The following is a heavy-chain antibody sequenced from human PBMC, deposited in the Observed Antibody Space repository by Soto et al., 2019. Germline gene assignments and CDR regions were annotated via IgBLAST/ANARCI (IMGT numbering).Heavy chain of an antibody. V-gene: IGHV3-21*01. CDR3: ARDRIQDY. J-gene: IGHJ4*02. CDR1: VLPLSSYT. CDR2: ISSSSSYI. D-gene: IGHD5-18*01. Sequence: TGGSLKLSCAASVLPLSSYTMNWVRQAPGKGLEWVSSISSSSSYIYYADSVKGRFTISRDNAKNSLYLQMNSLRAEDTAVYYCARDRIQDYWGQGTLVTVSS.